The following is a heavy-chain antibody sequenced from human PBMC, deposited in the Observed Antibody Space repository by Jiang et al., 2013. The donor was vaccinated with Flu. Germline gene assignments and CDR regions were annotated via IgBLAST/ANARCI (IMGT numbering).Heavy chain of an antibody. CDR2: IFPGDSET. V-gene: IGHV5-51*01. CDR1: GYIFTKYW. Sequence: GAEVKKPGESLKISCKVSGYIFTKYWIGWVRQMPGKGLEWMGVIFPGDSETRYSQSFQGQVTISGDKFISTAYLQWSSLKASDTAMYYCARPGRGPTPGGVFAFDFWGQGTMVTVSS. D-gene: IGHD3-10*01. J-gene: IGHJ3*01. CDR3: ARPGRGPTPGGVFAFDF.